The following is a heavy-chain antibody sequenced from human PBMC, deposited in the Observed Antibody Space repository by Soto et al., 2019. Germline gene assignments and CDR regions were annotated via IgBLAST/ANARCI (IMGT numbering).Heavy chain of an antibody. CDR2: IKQDGSEK. Sequence: PSETLSLTCTVSGGSISSYYWSWVRQAPGKGLEWVANIKQDGSEKSYVDSVKGRFTISRDNAKNSLYLQMNSLRAEDTAVYYCARDKDWYF. CDR3: ARDKDWYF. CDR1: GGSISSYY. V-gene: IGHV3-7*01. J-gene: IGHJ2*01.